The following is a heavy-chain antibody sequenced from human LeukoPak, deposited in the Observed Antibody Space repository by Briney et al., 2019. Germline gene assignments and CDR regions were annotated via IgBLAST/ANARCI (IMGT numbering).Heavy chain of an antibody. Sequence: PSETLSLTRTVSGVSISSSSYYWGWIRQPPGKGLEWIGSIYYSGSTYYNPSLKSRVTISVDTSKNQFSLKLSSVTAADTAVYFCARHAVSNLGNFDYWGQGTLVTVSS. J-gene: IGHJ4*02. CDR3: ARHAVSNLGNFDY. CDR1: GVSISSSSYY. D-gene: IGHD7-27*01. CDR2: IYYSGST. V-gene: IGHV4-39*01.